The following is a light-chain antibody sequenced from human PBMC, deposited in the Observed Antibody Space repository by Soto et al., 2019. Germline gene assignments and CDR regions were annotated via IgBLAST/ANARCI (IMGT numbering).Light chain of an antibody. CDR2: KAS. J-gene: IGKJ1*01. V-gene: IGKV1-5*03. Sequence: DIQMTQSPSTLSASVGDRVTITCRASQSISSWLAWYQQKPGKAPKLLIYKASSLESGVPSRFSGRGSGTEFTLTISSLQPDDFATYYCQKYNSSPWTFGQGTKVEIK. CDR1: QSISSW. CDR3: QKYNSSPWT.